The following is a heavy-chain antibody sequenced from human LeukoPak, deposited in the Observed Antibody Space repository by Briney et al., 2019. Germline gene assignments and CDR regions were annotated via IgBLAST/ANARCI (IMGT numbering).Heavy chain of an antibody. Sequence: PSETLSLTCTVSGGSISGYYWNWIRQPPGKGLEWIGHIYYSGSTNYNPSLKSRVTISVDTSKTQFSLKLSSVTAADTAVYYCARAWGFFDYWGQGTLVTVSS. J-gene: IGHJ4*02. CDR1: GGSISGYY. CDR3: ARAWGFFDY. V-gene: IGHV4-59*01. D-gene: IGHD7-27*01. CDR2: IYYSGST.